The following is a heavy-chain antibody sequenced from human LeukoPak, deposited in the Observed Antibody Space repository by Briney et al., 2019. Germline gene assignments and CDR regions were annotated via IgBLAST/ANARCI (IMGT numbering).Heavy chain of an antibody. CDR2: ISYDGSNK. V-gene: IGHV3-30*18. D-gene: IGHD3-22*01. Sequence: GRSLRLSCAASGFTVSSNYMSWVGQAPGKGLEWVAVISYDGSNKYYADSVKGRFTISRDNSKNTLYLQMNSLRAEDTAVYYCAKEIEWLLLAYWGQGTLVTVSS. J-gene: IGHJ4*02. CDR3: AKEIEWLLLAY. CDR1: GFTVSSNY.